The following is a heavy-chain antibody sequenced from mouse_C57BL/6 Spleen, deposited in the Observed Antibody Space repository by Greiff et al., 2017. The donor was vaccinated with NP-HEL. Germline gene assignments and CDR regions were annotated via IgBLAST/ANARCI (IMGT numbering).Heavy chain of an antibody. J-gene: IGHJ3*01. D-gene: IGHD1-1*01. CDR3: TDGSSYPAWFAY. CDR2: IRNKANNHAT. CDR1: GFTFSDAW. Sequence: EVKVEESGGGLVQPGGSMKLSCAASGFTFSDAWMDWVRQSPEKGLEWVAEIRNKANNHATYYAESVKGRFTISRDDSKSSVYLQMNSLRAEDTGIYYCTDGSSYPAWFAYWGQGTLVTVSA. V-gene: IGHV6-6*01.